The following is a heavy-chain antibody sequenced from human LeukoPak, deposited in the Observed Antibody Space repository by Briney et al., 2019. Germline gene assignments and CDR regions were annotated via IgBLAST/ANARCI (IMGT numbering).Heavy chain of an antibody. CDR2: INHSGST. D-gene: IGHD4-17*01. CDR1: GGSISSYY. J-gene: IGHJ6*02. CDR3: ARGPTTVTTPHYYYGMDV. Sequence: SDTLSLTCTVSGGSISSYYWSWIRQPPGKGLERIGEINHSGSTNYNPSLKSRVTISVDTSKNQFSLKLSSVTAADTAVYYCARGPTTVTTPHYYYGMDVWGQGTTVTVSS. V-gene: IGHV4-34*01.